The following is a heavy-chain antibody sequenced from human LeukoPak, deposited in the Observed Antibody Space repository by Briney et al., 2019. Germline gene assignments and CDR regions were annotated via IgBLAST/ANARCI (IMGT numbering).Heavy chain of an antibody. CDR2: IYYSGST. V-gene: IGHV4-39*01. D-gene: IGHD2-2*01. CDR3: ARHLRYCSSTTCSGAREFDY. J-gene: IGHJ4*02. CDR1: GGSISSSSYY. Sequence: PSEALSLTCTVSGGSISSSSYYWGWIRQPPGKGLERIGTIYYSGSTYYNPSLKSRVTISVDTSKNQFSLKLSSVTAADTAVYYCARHLRYCSSTTCSGAREFDYWGQGTLITVSS.